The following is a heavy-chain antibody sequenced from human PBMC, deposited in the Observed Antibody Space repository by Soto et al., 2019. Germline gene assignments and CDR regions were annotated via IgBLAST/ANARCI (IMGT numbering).Heavy chain of an antibody. CDR2: ISAVPDIT. J-gene: IGHJ4*02. CDR1: GFKFIDYR. D-gene: IGHD4-17*01. Sequence: EVQLVESGGGFTQAGGSLRLSCAASGFKFIDYRFNWVRQVPGRGLEWIAFISAVPDITYYADSVRGRFAISRDNVENSVFLQMNSLRDEDTAVYYCAKDRWVTTRAFDFWGQGTLVAVS. CDR3: AKDRWVTTRAFDF. V-gene: IGHV3-48*02.